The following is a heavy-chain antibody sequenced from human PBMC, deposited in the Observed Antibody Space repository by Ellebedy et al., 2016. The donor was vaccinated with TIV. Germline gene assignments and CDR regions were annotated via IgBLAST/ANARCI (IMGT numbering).Heavy chain of an antibody. J-gene: IGHJ4*02. Sequence: SETLSLXXTVSGGSMTSYYWTWIRQPAGKGLEWIGRIYSSGSSNYNPSLKSRLTMSVDTSKNQFSLELSSVTAADTAVYYCARAGLITGNDYWGQGTLVTVSS. CDR2: IYSSGSS. CDR1: GGSMTSYY. D-gene: IGHD1-14*01. V-gene: IGHV4-4*07. CDR3: ARAGLITGNDY.